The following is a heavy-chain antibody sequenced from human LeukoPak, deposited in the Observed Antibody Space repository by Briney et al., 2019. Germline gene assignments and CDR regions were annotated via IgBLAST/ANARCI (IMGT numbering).Heavy chain of an antibody. CDR2: ISYGGSNK. V-gene: IGHV3-30*03. CDR3: ARDQSPLRLGELSLGASAFDI. J-gene: IGHJ3*02. Sequence: VQPGGSLRLSCAASGFTFSSYGMHWVRQAPGKGLEWVAVISYGGSNKYYADSVKGRFTISRDNSKNTLYLQMNSLRAEETAVYYCARDQSPLRLGELSLGASAFDIWGQGTMVTVSS. CDR1: GFTFSSYG. D-gene: IGHD3-16*02.